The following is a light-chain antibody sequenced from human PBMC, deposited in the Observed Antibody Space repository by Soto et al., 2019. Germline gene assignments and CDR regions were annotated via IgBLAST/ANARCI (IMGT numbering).Light chain of an antibody. J-gene: IGLJ2*01. CDR3: HSYDSSLGGARV. CDR2: NND. V-gene: IGLV1-40*01. Sequence: QSVLTQPPSVSGVPGQSVTISCTGTSGNIGAGYDVHWYQQPPGSTPKLLIYNNDNRPSGVPDRFSGFKSGASASLTITGLQAEDEADYYCHSYDSSLGGARVFGGGTKVTVL. CDR1: SGNIGAGYD.